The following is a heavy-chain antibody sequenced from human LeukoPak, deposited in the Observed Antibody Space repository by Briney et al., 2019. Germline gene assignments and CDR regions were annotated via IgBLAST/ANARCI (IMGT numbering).Heavy chain of an antibody. Sequence: SETLSLTCAVYGGSFSGYYWSWIRQPPGKGLEWIGEINHSGSTNYNPSLKSRVAISVDTSKNQFSLKLSSVTAADTAVYYCARGQGSSSWYPFRSLDYWGQGTLVTVSS. CDR2: INHSGST. CDR1: GGSFSGYY. CDR3: ARGQGSSSWYPFRSLDY. D-gene: IGHD6-13*01. V-gene: IGHV4-34*01. J-gene: IGHJ4*02.